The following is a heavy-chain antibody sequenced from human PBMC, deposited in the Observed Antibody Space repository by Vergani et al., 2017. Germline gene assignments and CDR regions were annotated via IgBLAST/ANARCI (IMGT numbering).Heavy chain of an antibody. CDR2: INHSGST. CDR1: GGSISSSNC. Sequence: QVQLQQWGAGLLKPSETLSLTCAVSGGSISSSNCLSWVRQPPGKGLEWIGEINHSGSTNYHPSLKSRFTISVDTSKNQFSMKLSSVTAADTAVYYWARKKGSSGYGPFYIWGQGTMVTVSS. D-gene: IGHD6-13*01. V-gene: IGHV4-4*02. CDR3: ARKKGSSGYGPFYI. J-gene: IGHJ3*02.